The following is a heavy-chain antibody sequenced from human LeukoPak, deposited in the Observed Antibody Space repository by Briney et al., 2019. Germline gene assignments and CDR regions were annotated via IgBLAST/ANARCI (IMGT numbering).Heavy chain of an antibody. CDR2: ISAYNGNT. D-gene: IGHD3-22*01. CDR3: AREYYYDSSGCPDY. Sequence: ASVKVSCKASGYTFTSYGISWVRQAPGQGLEWMGWISAYNGNTNYAQKLQGRVTMTTDTSTSTAYMELRSLRSDDTAMYYCAREYYYDSSGCPDYWGQGTLVTVSS. V-gene: IGHV1-18*01. J-gene: IGHJ4*02. CDR1: GYTFTSYG.